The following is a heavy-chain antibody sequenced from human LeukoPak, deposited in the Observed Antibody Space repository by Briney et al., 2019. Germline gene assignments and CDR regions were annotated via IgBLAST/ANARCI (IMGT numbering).Heavy chain of an antibody. CDR1: GFSLSTSGVA. J-gene: IGHJ3*02. Sequence: SGPTLVKPTQTLTLTCTFSGFSLSTSGVAVGWIRQPPGKALEWLALIYWDDAKRYSSSLKSRLTITKDTSKNQVVLSVTNVDPVDTATYYCAHRPVYNGDYFAFDIWGQGTVVTVSS. CDR2: IYWDDAK. CDR3: AHRPVYNGDYFAFDI. V-gene: IGHV2-5*02. D-gene: IGHD1-26*01.